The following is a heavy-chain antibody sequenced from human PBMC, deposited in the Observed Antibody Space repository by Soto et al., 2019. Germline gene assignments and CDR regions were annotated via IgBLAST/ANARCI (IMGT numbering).Heavy chain of an antibody. CDR1: GFSFSRYN. V-gene: IGHV3-30*03. CDR2: ISYDADNK. CDR3: ARGNALYDY. J-gene: IGHJ4*02. Sequence: PGGSLRLSCAASGFSFSRYNMHWVRQAPGKGLEWVALISYDADNKYYIDSVKGRFTISRDNSKNTVSLQMNSLRPEDTAVYYCARGNALYDYWGQGTLVTVSS. D-gene: IGHD2-2*01.